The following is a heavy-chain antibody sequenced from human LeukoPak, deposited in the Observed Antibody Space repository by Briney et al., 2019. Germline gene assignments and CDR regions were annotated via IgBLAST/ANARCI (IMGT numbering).Heavy chain of an antibody. CDR2: IIPILGIA. Sequence: SVKVSCKASGGTFSSYAISWVRQAPGQGLEWMGRIIPILGIANYAQKFQGRVTITADKSTSTAYMELSSLRSEDTAVYYCARVPTSKLLWFGEIDYWGQGTLVTVSS. V-gene: IGHV1-69*04. CDR3: ARVPTSKLLWFGEIDY. D-gene: IGHD3-10*01. CDR1: GGTFSSYA. J-gene: IGHJ4*02.